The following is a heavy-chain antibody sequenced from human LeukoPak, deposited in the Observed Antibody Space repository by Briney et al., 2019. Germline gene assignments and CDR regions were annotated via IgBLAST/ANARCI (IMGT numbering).Heavy chain of an antibody. CDR1: GFTFGDYA. CDR2: IRSKAYGGTT. D-gene: IGHD4-17*01. CDR3: TRDLGTVTTDYFDY. V-gene: IGHV3-49*04. Sequence: GGSLRLSYTASGFTFGDYAMSWVRQAPGKGLEWVGFIRSKAYGGTTEYAASVKGRFTISRDDSKSIAYLQMNSLKTEDTAVYYCTRDLGTVTTDYFDYWGQGTLVTVSS. J-gene: IGHJ4*02.